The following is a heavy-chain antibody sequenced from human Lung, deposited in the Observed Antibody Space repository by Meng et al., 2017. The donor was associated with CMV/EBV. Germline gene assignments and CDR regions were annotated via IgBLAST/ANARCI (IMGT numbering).Heavy chain of an antibody. D-gene: IGHD2-21*01. CDR3: ARYGCGVVASSKEKYVFAV. Sequence: GGSXRLXCAAPGSTFSSYEMHWVRQAPGKGLEWVSYISGSGSPIYYTDSVKGRFTISRDNAKNSLYLQMNSLRAEDTAAYYCARYGCGVVASSKEKYVFAVWGQGTTVTVS. V-gene: IGHV3-48*03. J-gene: IGHJ6*01. CDR2: ISGSGSPI. CDR1: GSTFSSYE.